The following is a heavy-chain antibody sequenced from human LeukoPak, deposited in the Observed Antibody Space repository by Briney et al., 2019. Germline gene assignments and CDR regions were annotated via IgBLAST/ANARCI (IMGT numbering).Heavy chain of an antibody. CDR3: ARREAAGMKNY. J-gene: IGHJ4*02. CDR1: GGSISSYY. V-gene: IGHV4-4*07. CDR2: IYTSGST. Sequence: PSETLSLTCTVSGGSISSYYWSWLRQPAGKGLEWIGRIYTSGSTNYNPSLKSRVTMSVDTSRNQFSLKLNSVTAADTAVYYCARREAAGMKNYWGQGTLVTVSS. D-gene: IGHD6-13*01.